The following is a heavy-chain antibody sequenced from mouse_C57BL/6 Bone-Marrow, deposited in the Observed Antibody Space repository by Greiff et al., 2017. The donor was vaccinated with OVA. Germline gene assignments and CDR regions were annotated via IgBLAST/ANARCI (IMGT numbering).Heavy chain of an antibody. CDR3: ASRLRYPWFAY. V-gene: IGHV1-69*01. CDR2: LDPSDCYT. D-gene: IGHD1-1*01. CDR1: GYTFTSYW. Sequence: VQLQQPGAELVMPGASAKLSCKASGYTFTSYWMPRVKQRPGHGPAWIGELDPSDCYTTYNQKFKGKSTLTVDKSSSTAYMQLSSLTSEDSAVYYCASRLRYPWFAYWGQGTLVTVSA. J-gene: IGHJ3*01.